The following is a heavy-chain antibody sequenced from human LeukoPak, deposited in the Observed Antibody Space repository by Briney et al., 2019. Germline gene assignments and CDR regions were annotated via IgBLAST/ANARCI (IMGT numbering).Heavy chain of an antibody. D-gene: IGHD2-21*02. CDR2: IHTSGST. CDR1: GASISSYY. J-gene: IGHJ5*02. CDR3: ARVTDPRYNWFDP. Sequence: SEALSLTCTVSGASISSYYWTWIRQPAGKGPEWIGRIHTSGSTNYNPSLKSRVNMSVDTSKNQFSLKLNSVTAADAAVYYCARVTDPRYNWFDPWGQGTLVTVSS. V-gene: IGHV4-4*07.